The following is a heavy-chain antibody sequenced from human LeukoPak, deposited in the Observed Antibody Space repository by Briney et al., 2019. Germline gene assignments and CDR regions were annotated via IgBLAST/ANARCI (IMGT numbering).Heavy chain of an antibody. CDR3: ARDQWSIAVAGTVWFAP. CDR2: INPNSGGT. J-gene: IGHJ5*02. V-gene: IGHV1-2*02. D-gene: IGHD6-19*01. Sequence: ASVKVSCKASGYTFTGYYMHWVRQAPGQGLEWMGWINPNSGGTNYAQKFQGRVTMTRHTSISTAYIELSRLRSDDTAVYYCARDQWSIAVAGTVWFAPWGQGTLVTVPS. CDR1: GYTFTGYY.